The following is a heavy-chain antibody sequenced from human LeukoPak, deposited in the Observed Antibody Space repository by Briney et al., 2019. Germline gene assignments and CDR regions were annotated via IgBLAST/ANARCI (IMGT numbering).Heavy chain of an antibody. J-gene: IGHJ5*02. CDR2: IYYRGST. CDR3: ERDLTDYYDSSGYYMSGWFDP. D-gene: IGHD3-22*01. Sequence: PSETLSLTCTVSGGSISSYYWSWIRQPPGKGPEWIGYIYYRGSTNYNPSLKSRVTISVDTSKNQFSLKLSSVTAADTAVYYCERDLTDYYDSSGYYMSGWFDPWGQGTLVTVSS. V-gene: IGHV4-59*01. CDR1: GGSISSYY.